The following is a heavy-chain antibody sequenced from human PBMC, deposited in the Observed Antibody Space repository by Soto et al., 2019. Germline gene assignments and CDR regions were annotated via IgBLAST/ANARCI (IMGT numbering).Heavy chain of an antibody. CDR3: ARAYDFWSGSLDS. V-gene: IGHV4-30-2*01. D-gene: IGHD3-3*01. Sequence: SETLSLTCAVSGGSISSGGYSWSWIRQPPGKGLEWIGYIYHSGSPYYNPSLKSRVTISVDRSKNQFSLKLSSVTAADTAFYFCARAYDFWSGSLDSWGQGTLVTVSS. J-gene: IGHJ4*02. CDR1: GGSISSGGYS. CDR2: IYHSGSP.